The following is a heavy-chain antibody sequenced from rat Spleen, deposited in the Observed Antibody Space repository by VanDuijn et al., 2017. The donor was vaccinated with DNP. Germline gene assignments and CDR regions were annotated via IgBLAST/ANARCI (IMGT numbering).Heavy chain of an antibody. CDR2: ISYDGSRK. CDR3: GRNIGATPYAMDA. D-gene: IGHD1-5*01. J-gene: IGHJ4*01. Sequence: EVQLVESGGGLVQPGSSLKLSCVASGFTFSNYNMHWIRQAPQKGPEWMALISYDGSRKYYADSVKGRFTISRDNSKSTLYLEMNSLRSEDTAMYYCGRNIGATPYAMDAWGQGTSVTVS. CDR1: GFTFSNYN. V-gene: IGHV5-50*01.